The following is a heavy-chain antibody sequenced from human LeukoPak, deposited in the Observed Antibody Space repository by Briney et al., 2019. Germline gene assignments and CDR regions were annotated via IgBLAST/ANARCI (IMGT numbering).Heavy chain of an antibody. CDR1: GFTFSTYW. V-gene: IGHV3-74*03. Sequence: GGSLRLSCAASGFTFSTYWMHWVRQPPGKGLLWVSRIGPDGSDTTYADSVKGRFTVSRDNAKNTLYLQMNSLRAEDTAVYYCARAEGRNLHLDYWGQGTLVTVSS. CDR2: IGPDGSDT. J-gene: IGHJ4*02. CDR3: ARAEGRNLHLDY.